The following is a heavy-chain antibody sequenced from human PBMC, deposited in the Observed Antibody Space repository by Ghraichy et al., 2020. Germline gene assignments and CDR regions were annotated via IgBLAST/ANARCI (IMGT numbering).Heavy chain of an antibody. CDR3: ARDGSSTAPTSWVYYYMDV. J-gene: IGHJ6*03. D-gene: IGHD6-6*01. V-gene: IGHV1-2*06. CDR2: INPNSGGT. CDR1: GYTFIGYY. Sequence: SVKVSCKASGYTFIGYYMHWVRQAPGQGLEWMGRINPNSGGTSYARKFQGRVTMTRDTSISTAYMELSSLRSDDAAVYHCARDGSSTAPTSWVYYYMDVWGKGTTVTVSS.